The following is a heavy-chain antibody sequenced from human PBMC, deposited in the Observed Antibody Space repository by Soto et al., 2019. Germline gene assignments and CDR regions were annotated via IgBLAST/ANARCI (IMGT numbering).Heavy chain of an antibody. CDR2: IDPSDSYT. V-gene: IGHV5-10-1*01. CDR3: ARARSATVTTSRSYYYYGMDV. D-gene: IGHD4-17*01. CDR1: GYSFTSYW. Sequence: GESLKISCKGSGYSFTSYWISWVRQMPGKGLEWMGRIDPSDSYTNYSPSFQGHVTISADKSISTAYLQWSSLKASDTAMYYCARARSATVTTSRSYYYYGMDVWGQGTTVTVSS. J-gene: IGHJ6*02.